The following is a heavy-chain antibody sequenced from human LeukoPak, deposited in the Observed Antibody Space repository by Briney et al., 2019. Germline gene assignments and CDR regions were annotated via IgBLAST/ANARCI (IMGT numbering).Heavy chain of an antibody. J-gene: IGHJ4*02. V-gene: IGHV3-74*01. CDR2: ISPTGSTT. Sequence: GGSLRLSCTASGFSFSGHWMHWARQLQGKGLVWVSCISPTGSTTSYADSVKGRFTVSRDNAKNTLYLQVNNLRAEDTAVYYCARGPNSNWSGLDFWGQGTLLTVSS. D-gene: IGHD6-6*01. CDR3: ARGPNSNWSGLDF. CDR1: GFSFSGHW.